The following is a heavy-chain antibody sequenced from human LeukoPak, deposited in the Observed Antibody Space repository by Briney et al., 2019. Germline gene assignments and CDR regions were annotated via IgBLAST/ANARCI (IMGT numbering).Heavy chain of an antibody. CDR3: AKRSGYTTGWFFDF. V-gene: IGHV3-23*01. J-gene: IGHJ4*02. Sequence: GGSLRLSCAASGFSFSSFAMSWVRQAPGKGLEWVSSISGSGDNTYYAESVKGRFTISRDNSKNTLFLQMNSLRAEDTAVFYCAKRSGYTTGWFFDFWGQGTLVTVSS. CDR2: ISGSGDNT. D-gene: IGHD6-19*01. CDR1: GFSFSSFA.